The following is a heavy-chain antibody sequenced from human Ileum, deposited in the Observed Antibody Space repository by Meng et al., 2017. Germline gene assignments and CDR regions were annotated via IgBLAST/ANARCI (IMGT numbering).Heavy chain of an antibody. Sequence: SETLSLTCTVSGASVSSTPFYWSWIRQPPGKGLEWIGYVHYTGSTNYNPSLRSRVTIALDTSKTQLSLKVNSVTAADTAVYFCARGPGNSYGLWGQGSLVTVSS. CDR1: GASVSSTPFY. CDR2: VHYTGST. J-gene: IGHJ4*02. CDR3: ARGPGNSYGL. V-gene: IGHV4-61*01. D-gene: IGHD5-18*01.